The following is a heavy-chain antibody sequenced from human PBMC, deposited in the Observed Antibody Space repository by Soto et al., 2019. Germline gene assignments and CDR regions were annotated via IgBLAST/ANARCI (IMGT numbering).Heavy chain of an antibody. V-gene: IGHV1-3*01. Sequence: ASVKVSCKASGYTFTSYTIHWVRQAPGQRLEWMGRVNGGNGNTKYPQKFQGRVTITRDTSASTAYMELSSLRSEDTAVYYCASGSTYYDILTGYYNPGMDAWG. CDR2: VNGGNGNT. CDR1: GYTFTSYT. D-gene: IGHD3-9*01. J-gene: IGHJ6*02. CDR3: ASGSTYYDILTGYYNPGMDA.